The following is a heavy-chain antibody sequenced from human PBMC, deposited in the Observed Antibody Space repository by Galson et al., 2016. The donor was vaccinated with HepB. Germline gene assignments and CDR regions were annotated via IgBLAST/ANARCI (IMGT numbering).Heavy chain of an antibody. CDR3: AREGVCTGGRCYSGFDY. Sequence: GNTTYAQKVQGRVTMTTDTSTNTVYMELRSLRSDDTAWYYCAREGVCTGGRCYSGFDYWGQGTLVPASS. V-gene: IGHV1-18*01. CDR2: GNT. D-gene: IGHD2-15*01. J-gene: IGHJ4*02.